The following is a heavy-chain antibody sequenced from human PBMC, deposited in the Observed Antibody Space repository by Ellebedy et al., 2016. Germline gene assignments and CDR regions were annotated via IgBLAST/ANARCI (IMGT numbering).Heavy chain of an antibody. CDR2: INHSGST. V-gene: IGHV4-39*07. CDR1: GGSISSSSYY. J-gene: IGHJ4*02. Sequence: SETLSFTXTVSGGSISSSSYYWSWIRQPPGKGLEWIGEINHSGSTNYNPSLKSRVTISVDTSKNQFSLKLSSVTAADTAVYYCARESRDWGQGTLVTVSS. CDR3: ARESRD.